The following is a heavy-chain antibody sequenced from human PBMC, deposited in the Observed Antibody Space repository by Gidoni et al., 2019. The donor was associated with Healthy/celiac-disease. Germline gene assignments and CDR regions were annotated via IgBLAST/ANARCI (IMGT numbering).Heavy chain of an antibody. Sequence: QVQLVESGGGVVQPVRSLRLSCAASGFTFSSYAMHWVRQAPGKGLEWVAVISYDGSNKYYADAGKGRFTISRDNSKNTLYLQMNSLRAEDTAVYYCARGCSSTSCYSTYYYYYMDVWGKGTTVTVSS. CDR2: ISYDGSNK. V-gene: IGHV3-30-3*01. CDR1: GFTFSSYA. D-gene: IGHD2-2*01. J-gene: IGHJ6*03. CDR3: ARGCSSTSCYSTYYYYYMDV.